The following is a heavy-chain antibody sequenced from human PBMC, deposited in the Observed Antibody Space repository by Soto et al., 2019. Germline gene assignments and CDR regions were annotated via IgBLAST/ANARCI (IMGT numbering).Heavy chain of an antibody. V-gene: IGHV4-59*01. J-gene: IGHJ4*02. D-gene: IGHD6-13*01. CDR3: ARAPSSSWTYYFDY. CDR2: IYYSGST. CDR1: GGSISSYY. Sequence: PSETLSLTCTVSGGSISSYYWSWIRQPPGKGLEWIGYIYYSGSTNYNPSLKSRVTISVDTSKNQFSLKLSSVTAADTAVYYCARAPSSSWTYYFDYWGQGTLVTVSS.